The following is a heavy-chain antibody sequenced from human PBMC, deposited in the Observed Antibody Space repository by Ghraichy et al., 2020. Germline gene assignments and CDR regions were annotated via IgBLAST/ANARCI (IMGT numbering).Heavy chain of an antibody. CDR2: IYSGGST. CDR3: ARDRGCSSTSCSNYYYYYMDV. Sequence: GESLNISCAASGFTVSSNYMSWVRQAPGKGLEWVSVIYSGGSTYYADSVKGRFTISRDNSKNTLYLQMNSLRAEDTAVYYCARDRGCSSTSCSNYYYYYMDVWGKGTTVTVSS. CDR1: GFTVSSNY. J-gene: IGHJ6*03. V-gene: IGHV3-53*01. D-gene: IGHD2-2*01.